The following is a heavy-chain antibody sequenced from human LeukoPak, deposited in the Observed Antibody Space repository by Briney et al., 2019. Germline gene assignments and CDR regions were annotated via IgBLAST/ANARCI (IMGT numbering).Heavy chain of an antibody. J-gene: IGHJ4*02. V-gene: IGHV3-30*02. CDR2: IRYDGSNK. CDR1: GFTFSGYG. D-gene: IGHD5-18*01. Sequence: GSLRLSCAASGFTFSGYGMHWVRQAPGKGLEWVAFIRYDGSNKYYADSVKGRFTISRDNAKNSLYLQMNSLRAEDTAVYYCARGSGYSYDNYFDYWGQGTLVTVSS. CDR3: ARGSGYSYDNYFDY.